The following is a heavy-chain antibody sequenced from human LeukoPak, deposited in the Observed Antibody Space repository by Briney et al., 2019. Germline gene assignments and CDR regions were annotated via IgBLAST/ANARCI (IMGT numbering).Heavy chain of an antibody. CDR2: IIYSGAT. J-gene: IGHJ5*02. V-gene: IGHV4-59*01. CDR3: EGAGGS. Sequence: SETLSLTCTVSGASIRGYYWSWIRQPPGKGLEWIGHIIYSGATNYNPSLKSRVTISVDTSKNEFSLKLNSVTAADTAVYFCEGAGGSWGQGTLVTVSS. CDR1: GASIRGYY. D-gene: IGHD3-10*01.